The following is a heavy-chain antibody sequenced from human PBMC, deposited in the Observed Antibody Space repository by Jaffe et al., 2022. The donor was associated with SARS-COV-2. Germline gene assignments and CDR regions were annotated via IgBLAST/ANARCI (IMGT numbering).Heavy chain of an antibody. CDR2: IWYDGSNK. Sequence: QVQLVESGGGVVQPGRSLRLSCAASGFTFSSYGMHWVRQAPGKGLEWVAVIWYDGSNKYYADSVKGRFTISRDNSKNTLYLQMNSLRAEDTAVYYCARDFRGYSGYEPAPGHGMDVWGQGTTVTVSS. D-gene: IGHD5-12*01. CDR1: GFTFSSYG. CDR3: ARDFRGYSGYEPAPGHGMDV. J-gene: IGHJ6*02. V-gene: IGHV3-33*01.